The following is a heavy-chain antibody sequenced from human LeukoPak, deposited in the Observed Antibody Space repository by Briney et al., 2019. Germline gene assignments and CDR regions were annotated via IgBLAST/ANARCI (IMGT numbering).Heavy chain of an antibody. Sequence: GGSLRLSCAASGFTFSSYNMNWVRQAPGKGLEWVSYISSSSSTIYYADSVKGRFTISRDNARYSLYLQMNSLRDEDTAVYYCARGPGYGHYFDYWGQGALVTVSS. V-gene: IGHV3-48*02. CDR2: ISSSSSTI. D-gene: IGHD5-12*01. CDR3: ARGPGYGHYFDY. J-gene: IGHJ4*02. CDR1: GFTFSSYN.